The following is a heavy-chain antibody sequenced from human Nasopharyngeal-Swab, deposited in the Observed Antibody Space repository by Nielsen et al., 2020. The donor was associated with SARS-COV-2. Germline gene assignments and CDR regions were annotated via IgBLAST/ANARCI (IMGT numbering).Heavy chain of an antibody. D-gene: IGHD3-10*01. J-gene: IGHJ5*02. V-gene: IGHV1-18*01. Sequence: WVRQAPGQGLEWMGWISACNGNTNYAQKLQGRVTMTTDTSTSTAYMELRSLRSDDTAVYYCARDWGYYYGSGSYFLPNNWFDPWGQGTLVTVSS. CDR2: ISACNGNT. CDR3: ARDWGYYYGSGSYFLPNNWFDP.